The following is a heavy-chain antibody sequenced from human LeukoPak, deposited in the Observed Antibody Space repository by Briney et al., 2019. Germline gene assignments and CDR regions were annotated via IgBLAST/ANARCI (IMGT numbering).Heavy chain of an antibody. D-gene: IGHD6-19*01. CDR1: GLIFSSYW. CDR2: IKQDGSEK. J-gene: IGHJ4*02. CDR3: ARSPYTSGWHGVGY. Sequence: GGSLRLSCAASGLIFSSYWMSWVRQAPGKGLEWVANIKQDGSEKYYVDSVKGRFTISRDNAKNSLYLQLNSLRAEDTAVYYCARSPYTSGWHGVGYWGQGTLVTVSS. V-gene: IGHV3-7*01.